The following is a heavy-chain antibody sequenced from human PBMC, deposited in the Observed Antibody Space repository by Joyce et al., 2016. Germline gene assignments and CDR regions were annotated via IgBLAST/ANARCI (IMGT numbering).Heavy chain of an antibody. V-gene: IGHV4-4*02. Sequence: QVHLQESGPGLVTASGTLSLTCAVSGGSFSSAVWWTWVRQPPGKGLEWIGEIYHSGSTTYNPSLRSRVSMSADRSKTQVSLKLSSVTAADTAIYYCARVWGNWALDYWGQGILVTVSS. CDR2: IYHSGST. D-gene: IGHD7-27*01. CDR1: GGSFSSAVW. J-gene: IGHJ4*02. CDR3: ARVWGNWALDY.